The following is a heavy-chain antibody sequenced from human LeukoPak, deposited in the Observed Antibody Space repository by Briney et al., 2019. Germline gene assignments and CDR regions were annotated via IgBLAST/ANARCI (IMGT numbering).Heavy chain of an antibody. CDR1: GFILSEYW. CDR3: ARGGYSGSYYRFS. J-gene: IGHJ4*02. D-gene: IGHD6-25*01. CDR2: INKEGTAT. V-gene: IGHV3-74*01. Sequence: PGGSLRLSCAASGFILSEYWMHWLRHAPGKGGEWLSRINKEGTATVYADSAKCRFTASRDNPKNTLYLQVTNLRPEDTAVYYCARGGYSGSYYRFSWGQGTLVTVAS.